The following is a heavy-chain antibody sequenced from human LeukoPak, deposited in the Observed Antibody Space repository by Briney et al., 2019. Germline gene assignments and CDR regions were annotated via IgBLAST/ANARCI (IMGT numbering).Heavy chain of an antibody. J-gene: IGHJ4*02. CDR1: GFTFSSYG. V-gene: IGHV3-23*01. Sequence: GGSLRLSCAASGFTFSSYGMHWVRQAPGKGLEWVSAISGSGGSTYYADSVKGRFTISRDNSKNTLYLQMNSLRAEDTAVYYCAKDGGIWSSSSLADYWGQGTLVTVSS. D-gene: IGHD6-6*01. CDR3: AKDGGIWSSSSLADY. CDR2: ISGSGGST.